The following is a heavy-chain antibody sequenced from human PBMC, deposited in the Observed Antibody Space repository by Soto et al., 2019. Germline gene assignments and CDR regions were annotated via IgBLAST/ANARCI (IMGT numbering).Heavy chain of an antibody. CDR2: MNPNSGNT. J-gene: IGHJ5*02. V-gene: IGHV1-8*01. D-gene: IGHD4-17*01. Sequence: QVQLVQSGAELKKPGASVKVSCKASGYTFTSYAINWVRQATGQGLEWMGWMNPNSGNTGYAQKFQGRVTMTRNTSISTAYMELSSLRSEDTAVYYCARGQWDYGDYEDWCAPWGQGTLVTVS. CDR1: GYTFTSYA. CDR3: ARGQWDYGDYEDWCAP.